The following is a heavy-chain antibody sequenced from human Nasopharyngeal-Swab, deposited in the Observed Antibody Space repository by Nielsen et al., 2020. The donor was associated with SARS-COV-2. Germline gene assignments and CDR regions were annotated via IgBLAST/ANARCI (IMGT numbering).Heavy chain of an antibody. Sequence: ASVKVSCKASGYTFTSYGISWVRQAPGQGLEWMGWISAYNGNTNYAQKFQGWVTMTRDTSISTAYMELSRLRSDDTAVYYCARDRLGDGYNSYGMDVWGQGTTVTVSS. CDR1: GYTFTSYG. D-gene: IGHD5-24*01. V-gene: IGHV1-18*01. J-gene: IGHJ6*02. CDR2: ISAYNGNT. CDR3: ARDRLGDGYNSYGMDV.